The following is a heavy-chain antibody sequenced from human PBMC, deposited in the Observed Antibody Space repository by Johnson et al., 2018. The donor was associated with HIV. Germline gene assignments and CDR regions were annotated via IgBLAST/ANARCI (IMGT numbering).Heavy chain of an antibody. CDR1: GFTFDDYV. V-gene: IGHV3-9*01. CDR3: AKASVGIAAAGGAFDI. Sequence: VQLVESGGGLVQPGRSLRLSCAASGFTFDDYVMHWVRQAPGKGLEWVSGISWNSGSIGYADSVKGRFTISRDNAKNSLYLQMNSLRAEDTALYYCAKASVGIAAAGGAFDIWGQGTMVTVSS. CDR2: ISWNSGSI. D-gene: IGHD6-13*01. J-gene: IGHJ3*02.